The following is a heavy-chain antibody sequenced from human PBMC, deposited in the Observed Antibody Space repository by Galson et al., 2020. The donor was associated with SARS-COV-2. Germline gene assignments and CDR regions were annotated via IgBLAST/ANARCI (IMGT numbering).Heavy chain of an antibody. CDR1: GFTFSTYW. J-gene: IGHJ6*02. CDR3: GRDMDV. Sequence: GGSLRLSCAASGFTFSTYWMSWVRQAPGKGLEWVANIKQDGSDKNYVDSVKGRFTISRDNAKNSLYLQMSSLRAEDTAVYYCGRDMDVWGQGTTVTVSS. V-gene: IGHV3-7*01. CDR2: IKQDGSDK.